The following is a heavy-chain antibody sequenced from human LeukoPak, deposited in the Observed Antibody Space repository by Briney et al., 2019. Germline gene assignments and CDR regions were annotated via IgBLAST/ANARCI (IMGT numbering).Heavy chain of an antibody. CDR1: GGSFSGYY. D-gene: IGHD5-12*01. J-gene: IGHJ4*02. V-gene: IGHV4-34*01. Sequence: SETLSLTCAVYGGSFSGYYWSWIRQPPGKGLEWIGEINHSGSTNYNPPLKSRVTISVDTSKNQFSLKLSSVTAADTAVYYCARMRVATFPILDWGQGTLVTVSS. CDR3: ARMRVATFPILD. CDR2: INHSGST.